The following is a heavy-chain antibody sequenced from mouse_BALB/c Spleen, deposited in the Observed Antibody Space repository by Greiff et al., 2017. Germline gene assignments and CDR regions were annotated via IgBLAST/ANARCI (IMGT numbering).Heavy chain of an antibody. CDR3: ARGKVFDY. CDR1: GFTFSSYA. Sequence: EVKLQESGGGLVKPGGSLKLSCAASGFTFSSYAMSWVRQTPEKRLEWVASISSGGSTYYPDSVKGRFTISRDNARNILYLQMSSLRSEDTAMYYCARGKVFDYWGQGTTLTVSS. CDR2: ISSGGST. J-gene: IGHJ2*01. V-gene: IGHV5-6-5*01.